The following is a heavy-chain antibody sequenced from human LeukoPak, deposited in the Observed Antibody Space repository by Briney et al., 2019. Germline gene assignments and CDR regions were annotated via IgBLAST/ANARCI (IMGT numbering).Heavy chain of an antibody. D-gene: IGHD3-10*01. J-gene: IGHJ4*02. Sequence: ASVKVSCKASGYTFTSYGISWVRQAPGQGLEWMGWISAYNGNTNYAQKLQGRVTMTTDTSTSTAYMELRSLRPDDTAVYYCARDLRSTMVRGVPRALNYWGQGTLVTASS. V-gene: IGHV1-18*01. CDR3: ARDLRSTMVRGVPRALNY. CDR1: GYTFTSYG. CDR2: ISAYNGNT.